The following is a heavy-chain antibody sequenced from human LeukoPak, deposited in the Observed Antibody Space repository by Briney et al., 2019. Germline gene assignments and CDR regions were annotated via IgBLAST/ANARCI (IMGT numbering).Heavy chain of an antibody. D-gene: IGHD3-9*01. CDR1: GFTFSSYW. V-gene: IGHV3-74*01. CDR2: INSDGRST. CDR3: ARAPLRYFDWFLLNDAFDI. Sequence: GGSLRLSCAASGFTFSSYWMHWVRQAPGKGLVWVSRINSDGRSTSYADSVKGRFTISRGNAKNSLYLQMNSLGAEDTAVYYCARAPLRYFDWFLLNDAFDIWGQGTMVTVSS. J-gene: IGHJ3*02.